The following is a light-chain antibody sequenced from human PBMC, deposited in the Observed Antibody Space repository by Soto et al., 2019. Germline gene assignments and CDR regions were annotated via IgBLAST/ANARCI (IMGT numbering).Light chain of an antibody. CDR2: EVN. Sequence: QSALTQPASVSGSPGQSITISCTGTSSDVGAYNFVSWYQQYPGKAPKVMIYEVNKRPSVVSNRFSGSKSGTTASLTISVLQAEDEAYYYCRSFTSSSTYVFGSGTKLTVL. V-gene: IGLV2-14*01. CDR3: RSFTSSSTYV. CDR1: SSDVGAYNF. J-gene: IGLJ1*01.